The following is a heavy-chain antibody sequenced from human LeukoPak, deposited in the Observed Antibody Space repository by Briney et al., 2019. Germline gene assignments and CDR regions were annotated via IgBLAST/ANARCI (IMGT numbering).Heavy chain of an antibody. J-gene: IGHJ3*02. Sequence: HPGGSLRLSCAASGFTFSSYAMHWVRQAPGKGLEWVAVISYDGSNKYYADSVKGRFTISRDNSKNTLYLQMNSLRAEDTAVYYCARDDMVNDAFDIWGQGTMVTVSS. CDR2: ISYDGSNK. V-gene: IGHV3-30*04. D-gene: IGHD5-18*01. CDR1: GFTFSSYA. CDR3: ARDDMVNDAFDI.